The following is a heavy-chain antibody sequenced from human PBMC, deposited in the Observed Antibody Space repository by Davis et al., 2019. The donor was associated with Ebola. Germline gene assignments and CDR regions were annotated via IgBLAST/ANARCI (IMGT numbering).Heavy chain of an antibody. V-gene: IGHV3-7*01. J-gene: IGHJ6*02. D-gene: IGHD3-10*01. CDR3: ARGGVQGVIIFGYGMDV. CDR1: GFTFSSYW. CDR2: IKQDGSEK. Sequence: GESLKISCAASGFTFSSYWMSWVRQAPGKGLEWVANIKQDGSEKYYVDPVKGRFTISRDNAKNSLYLQMNSLRAEDTAVYYCARGGVQGVIIFGYGMDVWGQGTTVTVSS.